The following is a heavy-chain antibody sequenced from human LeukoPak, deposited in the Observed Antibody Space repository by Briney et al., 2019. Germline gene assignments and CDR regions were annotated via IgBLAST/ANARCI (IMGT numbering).Heavy chain of an antibody. CDR1: GGSISSSNW. CDR3: ASLAVAGPCDY. CDR2: IYHSGSA. Sequence: SETLSLTCAVSGGSISSSNWWSWVRQPPGKGLEWIWEIYHSGSANYNPSLKRRVTISVDKSKNQFSLKLSSVTAADPAVYYCASLAVAGPCDYWGQGNLVTVPS. J-gene: IGHJ4*02. D-gene: IGHD6-19*01. V-gene: IGHV4-4*02.